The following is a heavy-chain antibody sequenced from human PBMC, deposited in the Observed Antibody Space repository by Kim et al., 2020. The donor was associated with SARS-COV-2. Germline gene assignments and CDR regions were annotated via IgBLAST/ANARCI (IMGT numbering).Heavy chain of an antibody. Sequence: GGSLRLSCAASGFTFSSYSMNWVRQAPGKGLEWVSYISSSSSTIYYADSVKGRFTISRDNAKNSLYLQMNSLRDEDTAVYYCAREGGGIRYFDWLLSGFDYWGQGTLVTVSS. V-gene: IGHV3-48*02. CDR3: AREGGGIRYFDWLLSGFDY. CDR2: ISSSSSTI. D-gene: IGHD3-9*01. CDR1: GFTFSSYS. J-gene: IGHJ4*02.